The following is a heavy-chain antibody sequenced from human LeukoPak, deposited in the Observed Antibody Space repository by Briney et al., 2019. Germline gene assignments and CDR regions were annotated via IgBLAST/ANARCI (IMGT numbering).Heavy chain of an antibody. Sequence: GGSLRLSCAASGFTFGSYAMSWVRQAPGKGLEWVSAISGSGGSTYYADSVKGRFTISRDNAKNSLYLQMNSLRAEDTAVYYCARGQLTGDDELFDYWGQGTLVTVSS. CDR1: GFTFGSYA. J-gene: IGHJ4*02. CDR2: ISGSGGST. D-gene: IGHD7-27*01. V-gene: IGHV3-23*01. CDR3: ARGQLTGDDELFDY.